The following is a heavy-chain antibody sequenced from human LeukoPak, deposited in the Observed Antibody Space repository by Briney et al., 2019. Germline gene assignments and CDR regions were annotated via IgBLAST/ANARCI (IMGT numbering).Heavy chain of an antibody. D-gene: IGHD2-15*01. Sequence: PGGSLRLSCAASRFNFNSYSMSWVRQAPGKGLEWVSSITSSSSYIYYADSLKGRFTISRDNAQNSLYLQMDSLRAEDTAVYYCARDKVADYWGQGTLVTVSS. CDR2: ITSSSSYI. CDR1: RFNFNSYS. V-gene: IGHV3-21*01. CDR3: ARDKVADY. J-gene: IGHJ4*02.